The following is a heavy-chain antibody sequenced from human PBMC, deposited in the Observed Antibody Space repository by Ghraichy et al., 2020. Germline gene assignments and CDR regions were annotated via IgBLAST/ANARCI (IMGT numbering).Heavy chain of an antibody. CDR3: ARPGELLYFDY. D-gene: IGHD2-21*02. J-gene: IGHJ4*02. CDR2: ISSSSTI. CDR1: GFTFSSYS. Sequence: LSLTCAASGFTFSSYSMNWVRQAPGKGLEWVSYISSSSTIYYADSVKGRFTISRDNAKNSLYLQMNSLRDEDTAVYYCARPGELLYFDYWGQGTLVTVSS. V-gene: IGHV3-48*02.